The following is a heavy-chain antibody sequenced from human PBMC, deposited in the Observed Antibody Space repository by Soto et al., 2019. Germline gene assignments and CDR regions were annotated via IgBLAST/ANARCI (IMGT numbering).Heavy chain of an antibody. D-gene: IGHD3-10*01. J-gene: IGHJ6*02. CDR3: ARLGEGYYGSGSYHHYYYYGMDV. CDR2: IYPGDSDT. V-gene: IGHV5-51*01. CDR1: GYSFTSYW. Sequence: GESLKISCKGSGYSFTSYWIGWVRQMNGKGLEWMGIIYPGDSDTRYSPSFQGQVTISADKSISTAYLQWSSLKASDTAMYYCARLGEGYYGSGSYHHYYYYGMDVWGQGTTVTSP.